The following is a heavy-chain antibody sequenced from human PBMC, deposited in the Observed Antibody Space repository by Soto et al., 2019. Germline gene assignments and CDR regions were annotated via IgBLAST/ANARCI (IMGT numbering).Heavy chain of an antibody. J-gene: IGHJ5*02. Sequence: QLQLQESGSGLVRPSQTLSLTCAVSGGSISSGGYSWNWIRQPPGKGLERIGYIYHSGSTLYNPSLKSRVTISVDKSNSQFALKLTSVTAADTAVYYCARDQLEGNWFDPWGQGTLVTVSS. V-gene: IGHV4-30-2*01. CDR2: IYHSGST. D-gene: IGHD1-1*01. CDR3: ARDQLEGNWFDP. CDR1: GGSISSGGYS.